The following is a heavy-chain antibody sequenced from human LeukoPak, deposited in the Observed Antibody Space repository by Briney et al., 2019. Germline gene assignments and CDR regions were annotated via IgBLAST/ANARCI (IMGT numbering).Heavy chain of an antibody. CDR3: AKNLDSSGYYLFDY. J-gene: IGHJ4*02. CDR2: ISGSGGST. V-gene: IGHV3-23*01. D-gene: IGHD3-22*01. Sequence: WGSLRLSCAASGFTFSSYAMSWVRQAPGKGLEWVSAISGSGGSTYYADSVKGRFTISRDNSKNTLYLQMNSLRAEDTAVYYCAKNLDSSGYYLFDYWGQGTLVTVSS. CDR1: GFTFSSYA.